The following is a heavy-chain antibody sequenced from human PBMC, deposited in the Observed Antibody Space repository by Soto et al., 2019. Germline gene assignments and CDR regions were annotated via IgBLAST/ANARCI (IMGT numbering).Heavy chain of an antibody. V-gene: IGHV2-5*01. CDR1: GFSRSTSGLG. D-gene: IGHD2-15*01. Sequence: SGPTLVNPTQTLTLTCTFSGFSRSTSGLGLGWIRQPPGKALEWLALIYWNDDKRYSPSLKNRLTITRDTSKNQVVLTVTNMVPVDTATYYCARRDTPPTGPYFDSWGQGTLVTVSS. CDR3: ARRDTPPTGPYFDS. CDR2: IYWNDDK. J-gene: IGHJ4*02.